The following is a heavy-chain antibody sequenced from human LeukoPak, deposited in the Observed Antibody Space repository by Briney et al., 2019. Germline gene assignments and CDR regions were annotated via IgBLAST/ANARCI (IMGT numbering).Heavy chain of an antibody. CDR2: TYYSGST. CDR3: ARVEMATPLCDY. Sequence: PSETLSLTCTVSGGSVSSGSYYWSWIRQPPGKGLEWIGYTYYSGSTNYNPSLKSRVTISVDTSKNQFSLKLSSVTAADTAVYYCARVEMATPLCDYWGQGTLVTVSS. J-gene: IGHJ4*02. V-gene: IGHV4-61*01. D-gene: IGHD5-24*01. CDR1: GGSVSSGSYY.